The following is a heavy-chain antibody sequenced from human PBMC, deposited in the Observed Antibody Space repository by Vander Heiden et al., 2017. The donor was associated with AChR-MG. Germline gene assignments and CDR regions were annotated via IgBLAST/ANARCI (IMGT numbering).Heavy chain of an antibody. J-gene: IGHJ3*02. CDR3: ARTISPPFLDGGNGAFDI. CDR1: GYTFTSYG. D-gene: IGHD3-3*01. CDR2: ISAYNGNT. V-gene: IGHV1-18*01. Sequence: QVQLVQSGAEVKKPGASVKVSCKASGYTFTSYGISWVRQAPGQGLEWMGWISAYNGNTNYAQKLQGRVTMTTDTSTSTAYMELRSLRSDDTAVYYCARTISPPFLDGGNGAFDIWGQGTMVTVSS.